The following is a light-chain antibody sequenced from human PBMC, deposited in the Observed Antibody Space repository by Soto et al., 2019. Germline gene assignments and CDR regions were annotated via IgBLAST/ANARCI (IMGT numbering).Light chain of an antibody. Sequence: QSALTQPASVSGSPGQSITFSCTGTSSDIGDSNFVSWYQQHPGKAPKLMIYDVTERPSGVSYRFSGSKSGNTASLTISGLQAEDEADYYCSSYITSSTLFVFGTGTKVTVL. J-gene: IGLJ1*01. CDR3: SSYITSSTLFV. V-gene: IGLV2-14*03. CDR2: DVT. CDR1: SSDIGDSNF.